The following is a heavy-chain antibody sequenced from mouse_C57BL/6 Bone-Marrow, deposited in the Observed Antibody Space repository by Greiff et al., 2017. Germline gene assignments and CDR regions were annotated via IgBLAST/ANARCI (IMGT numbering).Heavy chain of an antibody. CDR2: ISSGGSYT. Sequence: EVQGVESGGDLVKPGGSLKLSCAASGFTFSSYGMSWVRQTPDKRLEWVATISSGGSYTYYPDSVKGRFTISRDNAKNTLYLQMSSLKSEDTAMYYCARRGYYYGSSFYFDYWGQGTTLTVSS. J-gene: IGHJ2*01. V-gene: IGHV5-6*01. D-gene: IGHD1-1*01. CDR1: GFTFSSYG. CDR3: ARRGYYYGSSFYFDY.